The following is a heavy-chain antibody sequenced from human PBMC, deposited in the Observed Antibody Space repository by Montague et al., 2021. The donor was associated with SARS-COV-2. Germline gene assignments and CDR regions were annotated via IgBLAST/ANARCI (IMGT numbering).Heavy chain of an antibody. J-gene: IGHJ6*03. Sequence: SETLSLTCAVHGGSFSGYYWNWIRQPPGKGLEWIGEINHGGSTNYNPSLKNRLTISTDTSKNQFSLKLTSVAATDTAVYYCARLGDGVVPSPILGIGPYFTYFYMDVGAKGTTVTVS. CDR2: INHGGST. V-gene: IGHV4-34*01. CDR1: GGSFSGYY. CDR3: ARLGDGVVPSPILGIGPYFTYFYMDV. D-gene: IGHD2-2*02.